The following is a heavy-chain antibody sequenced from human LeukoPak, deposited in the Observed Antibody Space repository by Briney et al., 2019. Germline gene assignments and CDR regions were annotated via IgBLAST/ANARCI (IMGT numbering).Heavy chain of an antibody. CDR2: ISSSSSYI. V-gene: IGHV3-21*01. Sequence: GGSLRLSCAASGFTFSCYSMNWVRQAPGKGLEWVSSISSSSSYIYYADSVKGRFTISRDNAKNSLYLQMNSLRAEDTAVYYCAREIITDPTWGWGQGTLVTVSS. CDR3: AREIITDPTWG. CDR1: GFTFSCYS. D-gene: IGHD5-24*01. J-gene: IGHJ4*02.